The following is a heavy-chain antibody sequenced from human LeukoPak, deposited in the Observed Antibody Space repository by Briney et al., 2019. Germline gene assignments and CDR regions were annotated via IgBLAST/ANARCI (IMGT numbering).Heavy chain of an antibody. CDR3: ATGIMTTVTTYYYYYGMDV. V-gene: IGHV1-24*01. D-gene: IGHD4-11*01. CDR1: GYTLTELS. J-gene: IGHJ6*02. Sequence: ASVKVSCTVSGYTLTELSMHWVRQAPGKGLEWMGGFDPDDGETIYAQKFKGRVTMTEDTSTDTAYMELSSLRSEDTAVYYCATGIMTTVTTYYYYYGMDVWGQGTTVTVSS. CDR2: FDPDDGET.